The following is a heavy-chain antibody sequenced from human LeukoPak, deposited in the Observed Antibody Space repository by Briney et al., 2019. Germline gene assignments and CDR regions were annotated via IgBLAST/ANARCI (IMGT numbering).Heavy chain of an antibody. CDR3: ASREGYYYDSSGYLNY. CDR2: ISSSGSTI. Sequence: GGSLRLSCAASGFTFSDYYMSWIRQAPGKGLEWVSYISSSGSTIYYADSVKGRFTISRDNAKNSLYLQMNSLRAEDTAVYHCASREGYYYDSSGYLNYWGQGTLVTVSS. V-gene: IGHV3-11*01. J-gene: IGHJ4*02. D-gene: IGHD3-22*01. CDR1: GFTFSDYY.